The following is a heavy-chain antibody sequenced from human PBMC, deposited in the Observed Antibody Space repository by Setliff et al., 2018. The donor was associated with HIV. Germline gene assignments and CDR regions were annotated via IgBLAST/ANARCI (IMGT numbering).Heavy chain of an antibody. D-gene: IGHD4-4*01. CDR3: ARHQVIPTVTGAFDI. V-gene: IGHV4-39*01. J-gene: IGHJ3*02. Sequence: PSETLSLTCTVSGDSISTSNSYWGWVRQPPGKGLEWIGRLYYGGSTYYNPSLKSRVTISVDTSKNHFSLKLSSVTAADTAVYYCARHQVIPTVTGAFDIWGQGTVVT. CDR2: LYYGGST. CDR1: GDSISTSNSY.